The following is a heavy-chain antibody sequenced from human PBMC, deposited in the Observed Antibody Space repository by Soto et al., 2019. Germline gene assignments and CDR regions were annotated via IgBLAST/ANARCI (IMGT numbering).Heavy chain of an antibody. CDR2: ISAYNGNT. J-gene: IGHJ4*02. D-gene: IGHD1-26*01. Sequence: QVQLVQSGAEVKKPGASVKVSCKASGYTFTSYGISWVRQAPGQGLEWMGWISAYNGNTNYAQKLQGRVTMTTDTSTSTDYMELRSLRSDDTAVYYGARDRRGRYRGIYFDYCGQGTLVTVSS. CDR1: GYTFTSYG. V-gene: IGHV1-18*04. CDR3: ARDRRGRYRGIYFDY.